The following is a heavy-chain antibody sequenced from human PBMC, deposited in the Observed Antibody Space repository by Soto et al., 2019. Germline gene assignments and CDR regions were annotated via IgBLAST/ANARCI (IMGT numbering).Heavy chain of an antibody. CDR1: GYSFTSYW. D-gene: IGHD3-3*01. V-gene: IGHV5-51*01. Sequence: GESLKISCKGSGYSFTSYWIGWVRQMPGKGLEWMVIIYPGDSDTRYSPSFQGQVTISADKSISTAYLQWSSLKASDTAMYYCASSYDFWSGYLDVWGQGTTVTVSS. J-gene: IGHJ6*02. CDR2: IYPGDSDT. CDR3: ASSYDFWSGYLDV.